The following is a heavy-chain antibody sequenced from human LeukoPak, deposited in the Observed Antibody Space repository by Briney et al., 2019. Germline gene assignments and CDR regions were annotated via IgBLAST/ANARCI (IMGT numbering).Heavy chain of an antibody. CDR2: ISSSSSYI. CDR3: AREVTMVRGVMNQWFDP. Sequence: PGGSLRLSCAASGFTFSSYSMNWVRQAPGKGLEWVSSISSSSSYIYYADSVKGRFTISRDNAKNSLYLQKNSLRAEDTAVYYCAREVTMVRGVMNQWFDPWGQGTLVTVSS. D-gene: IGHD3-10*01. V-gene: IGHV3-21*01. J-gene: IGHJ5*02. CDR1: GFTFSSYS.